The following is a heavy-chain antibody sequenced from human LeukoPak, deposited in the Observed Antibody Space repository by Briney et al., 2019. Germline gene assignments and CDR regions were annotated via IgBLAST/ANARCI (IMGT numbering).Heavy chain of an antibody. V-gene: IGHV1-46*01. Sequence: ASVKLSCKASGYTFTSYYMHWFRQSPGQRLEWRGIINPSGGSTSCAQKFPGRVTMTRDTSTSTVYMELSSLRSEDTAVDYCARDRVGEDTAMVTPEYYYYCYGMDVWGQGTTVTVSS. CDR1: GYTFTSYY. CDR2: INPSGGST. CDR3: ARDRVGEDTAMVTPEYYYYCYGMDV. D-gene: IGHD5-18*01. J-gene: IGHJ6*02.